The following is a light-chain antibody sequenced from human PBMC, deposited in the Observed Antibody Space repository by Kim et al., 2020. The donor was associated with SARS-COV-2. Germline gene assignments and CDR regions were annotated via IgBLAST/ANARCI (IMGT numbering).Light chain of an antibody. Sequence: QSITISGTGTSRDVGGYNYASWYQQHPGKAPKRMMYEVSNRPPGVSKRCSGSKSGNPASLTISGLQAEDEADYYCSSYASSSTRVFGGGTQLTVL. CDR3: SSYASSSTRV. J-gene: IGLJ3*02. CDR1: SRDVGGYNY. CDR2: EVS. V-gene: IGLV2-14*01.